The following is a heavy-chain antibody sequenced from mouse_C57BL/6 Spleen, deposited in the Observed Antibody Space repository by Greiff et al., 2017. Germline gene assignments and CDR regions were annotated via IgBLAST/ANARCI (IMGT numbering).Heavy chain of an antibody. D-gene: IGHD1-2*01. CDR1: GFNIKDYY. CDR2: IDPEDGET. J-gene: IGHJ4*01. V-gene: IGHV14-2*01. Sequence: VQLKQSGAELVKPGASVKLSCTASGFNIKDYYMHWVKQRTEQGLEWIGRIDPEDGETKYAPKFQGKATITADTSSNTAYLQLSSLTSEDTAVYYCAREYGDSHHYYAMDYWGQGTSVTVSS. CDR3: AREYGDSHHYYAMDY.